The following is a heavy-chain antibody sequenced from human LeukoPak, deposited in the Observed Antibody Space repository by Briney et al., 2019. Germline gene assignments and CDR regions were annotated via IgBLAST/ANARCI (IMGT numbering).Heavy chain of an antibody. CDR2: IYYSGST. J-gene: IGHJ6*02. CDR3: AGGVVKSYYYYGRDV. CDR1: GGSISSYY. V-gene: IGHV4-59*01. Sequence: SETLSLTCTVSGGSISSYYWSWIRQPPGKGLEWIGYIYYSGSTNYNPSLKSRVTISVDTSKNQFSLKLSSVTAADTAVYYCAGGVVKSYYYYGRDVWGQGTTVTVSS. D-gene: IGHD2-21*01.